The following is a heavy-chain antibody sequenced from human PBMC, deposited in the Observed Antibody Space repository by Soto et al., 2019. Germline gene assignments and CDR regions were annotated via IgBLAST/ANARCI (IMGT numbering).Heavy chain of an antibody. D-gene: IGHD5-12*01. V-gene: IGHV4-31*03. CDR3: ARRGTYYFDY. J-gene: IGHJ4*02. CDR1: GDSINTFSYF. Sequence: QVQLRESGPGLVEPSQTLSLTCTASGDSINTFSYFWSWIRQNPQKGLEWIGYVHSTGNTYYNPSLDIRVTISIDTSENKFSLDLDSLTAADTDVYYCARRGTYYFDYWGEGIRFTDSS. CDR2: VHSTGNT.